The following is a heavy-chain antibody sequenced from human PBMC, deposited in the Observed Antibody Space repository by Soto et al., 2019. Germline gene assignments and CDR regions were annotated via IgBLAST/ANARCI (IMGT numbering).Heavy chain of an antibody. V-gene: IGHV3-23*01. CDR1: GFTFSSYA. CDR3: ARKPYSSSWFDY. J-gene: IGHJ4*02. CDR2: ISNNGDTA. D-gene: IGHD6-13*01. Sequence: GGSLRLSCAASGFTFSSYAMVWVRQAAEKGLEWVASISNNGDTAYYAESVKGRFTISRGNSENTLYLQMNGLRAEDTAVYYCARKPYSSSWFDYWGKGTRVTVSS.